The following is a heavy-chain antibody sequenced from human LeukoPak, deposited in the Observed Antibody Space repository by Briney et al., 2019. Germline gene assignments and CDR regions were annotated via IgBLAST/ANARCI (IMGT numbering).Heavy chain of an antibody. CDR1: GLTFSSYW. V-gene: IGHV3-7*01. J-gene: IGHJ4*02. D-gene: IGHD2-15*01. Sequence: SGGSLRLSCAASGLTFSSYWMSWVRQAPGKGLEWVANIKQDGSEKYYVDSVKGRFTISRDNAKASLYLQMSSLRAEDTAVYYCARDTRGGGSFDWGQGTLVTVSS. CDR3: ARDTRGGGSFD. CDR2: IKQDGSEK.